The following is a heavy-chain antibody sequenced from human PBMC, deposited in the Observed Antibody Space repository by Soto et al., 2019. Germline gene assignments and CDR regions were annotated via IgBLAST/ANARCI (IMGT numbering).Heavy chain of an antibody. CDR2: MNPNSGNT. D-gene: IGHD3-22*01. Sequence: ASVKVSCKASGYTLTSYDINWVRQATGQGLEWMGWMNPNSGNTGYAQKFQGRVTMTRNTSISTAYMELSSLRSEDTAVYYCATLIDSSGYGDAFDIWGQGTMVTVSS. V-gene: IGHV1-8*01. CDR1: GYTLTSYD. CDR3: ATLIDSSGYGDAFDI. J-gene: IGHJ3*02.